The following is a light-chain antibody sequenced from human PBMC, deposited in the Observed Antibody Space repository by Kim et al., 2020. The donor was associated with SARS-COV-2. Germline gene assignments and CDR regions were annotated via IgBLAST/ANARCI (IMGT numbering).Light chain of an antibody. V-gene: IGLV3-19*01. CDR1: SLRSYY. CDR2: GKN. Sequence: ALGQTGRITCQGDSLRSYYASWYQQKPGQAPVLVIYGKNNRPSGIPGRFSGSSSGNTASLTITGAQAEDEADYYCNSRDSSGNHYVFGTGTKVTVL. CDR3: NSRDSSGNHYV. J-gene: IGLJ1*01.